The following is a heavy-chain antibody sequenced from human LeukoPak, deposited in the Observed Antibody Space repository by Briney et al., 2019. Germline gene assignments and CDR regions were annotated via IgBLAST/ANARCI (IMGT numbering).Heavy chain of an antibody. CDR2: ISSSSSTI. CDR3: GRYHPGTQGYSYNYMDV. Sequence: GGSLRLSCAASGFTFSSYSMNWVRQAPGKGLEWVSYISSSSSTIYYADSVKGRFTISRDNAKNSLYLQMNSLRSDDTAVYYCGRYHPGTQGYSYNYMDVWAKGPRSPSP. CDR1: GFTFSSYS. V-gene: IGHV3-48*04. J-gene: IGHJ6*03.